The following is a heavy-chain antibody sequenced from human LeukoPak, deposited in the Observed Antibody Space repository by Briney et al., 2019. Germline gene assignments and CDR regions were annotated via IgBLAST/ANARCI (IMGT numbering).Heavy chain of an antibody. V-gene: IGHV3-21*01. CDR1: GFTFSTYW. Sequence: GGSLRLSCAASGFTFSTYWMNWVRQAPGKGLEWVSSISSSSSYIYYADSVKGRFTISRDNAKNSLYLQMNSLRAEDTAVYYFASTLGLGYCSSTSCSHPNNWFDPWGQGTLVTVSS. D-gene: IGHD2-2*01. CDR3: ASTLGLGYCSSTSCSHPNNWFDP. CDR2: ISSSSSYI. J-gene: IGHJ5*02.